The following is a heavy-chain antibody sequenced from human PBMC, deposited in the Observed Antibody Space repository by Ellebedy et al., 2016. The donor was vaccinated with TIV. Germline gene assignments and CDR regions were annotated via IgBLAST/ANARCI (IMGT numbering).Heavy chain of an antibody. CDR1: GGSVSSDY. Sequence: SETLSLTCNVSGGSVSSDYWNWIRRPPGKGLEWIGYVFHTGTTNYNPSLKSRVTMSVDTSKSHFSLRLTSVTAADTAVYYCAKWNSDWYAFDVWGQGTMVTVSS. D-gene: IGHD1/OR15-1a*01. CDR2: VFHTGTT. J-gene: IGHJ3*01. CDR3: AKWNSDWYAFDV. V-gene: IGHV4-59*02.